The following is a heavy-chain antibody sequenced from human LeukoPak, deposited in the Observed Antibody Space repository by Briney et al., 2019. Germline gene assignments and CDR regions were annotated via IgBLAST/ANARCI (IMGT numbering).Heavy chain of an antibody. D-gene: IGHD2-21*02. CDR2: ISSSSSTI. Sequence: QTGGSLRLSCAASGFTFSNYNMNWVRQAPGKGLEWVSYISSSSSTIFYADSMKGRFTISRDNAKNSLYLQLNSLRAEDTAVYYGARSGDPDYWGQETLVTVSS. CDR1: GFTFSNYN. J-gene: IGHJ4*02. CDR3: ARSGDPDY. V-gene: IGHV3-48*01.